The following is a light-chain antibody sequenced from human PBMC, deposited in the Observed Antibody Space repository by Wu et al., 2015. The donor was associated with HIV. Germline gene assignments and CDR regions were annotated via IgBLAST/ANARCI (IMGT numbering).Light chain of an antibody. J-gene: IGKJ4*01. CDR1: QSVNNN. CDR2: GAS. Sequence: EIVLTQSPATLSVSPGERATLSCRASQSVNNNLAWFQQKPGQAPRLLIYGASTRAAGIPDRFSGSGSGTEFTLTISSLQSEDFAVYYCQQYNTWRTFGGGTKVEI. CDR3: QQYNTWRT. V-gene: IGKV3-15*01.